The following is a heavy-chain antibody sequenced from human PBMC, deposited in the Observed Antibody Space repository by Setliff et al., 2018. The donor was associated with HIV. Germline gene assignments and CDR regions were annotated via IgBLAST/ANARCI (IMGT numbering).Heavy chain of an antibody. CDR3: AKSTEGRSGPHNAFHI. Sequence: PGGSLRLSCAASGFTVSSIYMSWVRQAPGKGLEWVSTIYSGAGIFYADSVRGRFTISTDSSENTLYLQMNSLRADDTAVYYCAKSTEGRSGPHNAFHIWGQGTMVTVS. CDR1: GFTVSSIY. V-gene: IGHV3-53*01. D-gene: IGHD3-10*01. J-gene: IGHJ3*02. CDR2: IYSGAGI.